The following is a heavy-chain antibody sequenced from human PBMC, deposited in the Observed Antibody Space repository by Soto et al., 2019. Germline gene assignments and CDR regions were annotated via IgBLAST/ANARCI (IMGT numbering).Heavy chain of an antibody. CDR2: INHSGST. CDR1: GGSFSGYY. CDR3: ARLEGLATISYYFDF. Sequence: PEETLSLTCAVYGGSFSGYYWSWIRQPPGKGLEWIGEINHSGSTNYNPSLQTRVTISLDKSKSQFSLRLNSVTAADSAVYFCARLEGLATISYYFDFWGQGAQVTVSS. J-gene: IGHJ4*02. D-gene: IGHD3-9*01. V-gene: IGHV4-34*01.